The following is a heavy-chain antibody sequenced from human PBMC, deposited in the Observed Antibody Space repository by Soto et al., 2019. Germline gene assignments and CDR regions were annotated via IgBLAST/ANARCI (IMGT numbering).Heavy chain of an antibody. V-gene: IGHV3-7*01. CDR2: IKQDGSQN. J-gene: IGHJ4*02. CDR3: ARDHINGWKFDY. Sequence: PGGPLRLSGTASSFTFSDHFVILVLQAPGKGLEWVANIKQDGSQNYYVDSVKGRFTTSRDNTKNSFYLQMNSLRAEDTAVYYCARDHINGWKFDYWGRGTLVTVSS. CDR1: SFTFSDHF. D-gene: IGHD6-19*01.